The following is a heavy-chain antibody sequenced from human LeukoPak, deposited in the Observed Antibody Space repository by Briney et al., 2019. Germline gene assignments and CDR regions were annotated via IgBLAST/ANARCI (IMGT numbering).Heavy chain of an antibody. CDR2: ISWNSGSI. J-gene: IGHJ4*02. CDR1: GFTFDDYA. Sequence: PGRSLRLSCAASGFTFDDYAMHWVRQAPGKGLEWVSGISWNSGSIGYADSVKGRLTISRDNAKNSLYLQMNSLRAEDMALYYCAKGMTTVTSSPFDYWGQGTLVTVSS. D-gene: IGHD4-11*01. V-gene: IGHV3-9*03. CDR3: AKGMTTVTSSPFDY.